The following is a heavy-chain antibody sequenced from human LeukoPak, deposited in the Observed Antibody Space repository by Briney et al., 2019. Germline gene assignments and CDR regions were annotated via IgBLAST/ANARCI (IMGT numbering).Heavy chain of an antibody. D-gene: IGHD2/OR15-2a*01. J-gene: IGHJ6*02. CDR1: GGSISSSSYY. CDR3: ARDNSSRLDV. V-gene: IGHV4-39*07. Sequence: SETLSLTCTVSGGSISSSSYYWGWIRQPPGKGLEWIGSIYYSGSTYYNPSLKSRVTISVDTSKNQFSLKLSSVTAADTAVYYWARDNSSRLDVWGQGTTVTVSS. CDR2: IYYSGST.